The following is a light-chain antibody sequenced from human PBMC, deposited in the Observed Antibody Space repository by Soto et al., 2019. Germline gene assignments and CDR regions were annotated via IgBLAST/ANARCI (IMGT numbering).Light chain of an antibody. J-gene: IGLJ3*02. CDR2: LEGSGSY. CDR1: SGHSSYI. CDR3: ETWDSNTHGV. Sequence: QPVLTQSSSASASLGSSVKLTCTLTSGHSSYIIAWHQQQPGKAPRYLMKLEGSGSYNKGSGVPDRFSGSSSGADRYLTISNLQFEDEADYYRETWDSNTHGVFGGGTKLTVL. V-gene: IGLV4-60*02.